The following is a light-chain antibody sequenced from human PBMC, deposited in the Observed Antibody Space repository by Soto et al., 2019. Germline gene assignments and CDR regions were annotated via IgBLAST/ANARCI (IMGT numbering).Light chain of an antibody. V-gene: IGKV1-39*01. CDR2: AAS. Sequence: DIQMTQSPSSLSASVGDRVTITCRASQSIATYLNWYQQKPGKAPKVLMYAASSLQSEVPSRFSGSGSGTDFTLTISSLQPEDFATYYCRQSYRTPWTFGHGTKVEIK. J-gene: IGKJ1*01. CDR3: RQSYRTPWT. CDR1: QSIATY.